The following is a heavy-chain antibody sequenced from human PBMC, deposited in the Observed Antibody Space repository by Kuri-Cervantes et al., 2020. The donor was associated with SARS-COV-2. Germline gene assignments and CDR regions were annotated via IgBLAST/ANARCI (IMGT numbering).Heavy chain of an antibody. CDR2: IYYSGST. J-gene: IGHJ4*02. CDR3: ATYDFWSGSTFDY. D-gene: IGHD3-3*01. V-gene: IGHV4-39*01. CDR1: GGSISSSSYY. Sequence: SETLSLTCTVSGGSISSSSYYWGWIRQPPGKGLEWIGSIYYSGSTYYNPSLKSRVTISVDTFKNQFSLKLSSVTAADTAVYYCATYDFWSGSTFDYWGQGTLVTVSS.